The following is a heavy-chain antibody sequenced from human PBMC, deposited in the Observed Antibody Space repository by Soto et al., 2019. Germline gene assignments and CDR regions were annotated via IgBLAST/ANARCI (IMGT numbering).Heavy chain of an antibody. CDR1: GFTFSDHY. Sequence: PGGSLRLSCAASGFTFSDHYMDWVRQAPGKGLEWVGRTRNKANSYTTEYAASVKGRFTISRDDSKNSLYLQMNSLKTEDTAVYYCARASSGTDAFDIWGQGTMVTVSS. CDR3: ARASSGTDAFDI. D-gene: IGHD3-22*01. CDR2: TRNKANSYTT. J-gene: IGHJ3*02. V-gene: IGHV3-72*01.